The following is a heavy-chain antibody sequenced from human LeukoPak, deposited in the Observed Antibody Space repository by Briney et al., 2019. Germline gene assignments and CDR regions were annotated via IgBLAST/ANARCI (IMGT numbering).Heavy chain of an antibody. V-gene: IGHV1-18*01. CDR3: ARGRGIAAAGTPSLYYYYGMDV. D-gene: IGHD6-13*01. CDR2: ISAYNGNT. CDR1: GYTFTSYG. J-gene: IGHJ6*02. Sequence: GASVKVSCKASGYTFTSYGISWVRQAPGQGLEWMGWISAYNGNTNYAQKLQGRVTMTTDTSTSTAYMELRSLRSDDTAVYYCARGRGIAAAGTPSLYYYYGMDVWGQGTTVTVSS.